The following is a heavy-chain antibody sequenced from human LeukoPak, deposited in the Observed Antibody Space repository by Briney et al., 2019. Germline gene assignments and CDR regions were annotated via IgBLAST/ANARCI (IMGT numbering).Heavy chain of an antibody. CDR1: GGSISSYY. D-gene: IGHD6-6*01. CDR3: ARRSGSSSSIVYYFDY. V-gene: IGHV4-39*01. CDR2: IYYSGST. Sequence: SETLSLTCTVSGGSISSYYWGWIRQPPGKGLEWIGSIYYSGSTYYNPSLKSRVTISVDTSKNQFSLKLSSVTAADTAVYYCARRSGSSSSIVYYFDYWGQGTLVTVSS. J-gene: IGHJ4*02.